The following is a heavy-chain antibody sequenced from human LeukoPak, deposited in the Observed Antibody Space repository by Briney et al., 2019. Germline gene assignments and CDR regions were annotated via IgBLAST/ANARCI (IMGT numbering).Heavy chain of an antibody. CDR2: INHNSGGK. CDR1: GYTFTGYY. J-gene: IGHJ4*02. D-gene: IGHD1-7*01. V-gene: IGHV1-2*02. Sequence: ASVKVSCKASGYTFTGYYMHWVRQAPGQGLEWMGWINHNSGGKNYAQTFQGRVTENSDTSISTAFMGLSRLKSDDSSGYYCSRRDVNWNWFTLDYWGQGTLVTVSS. CDR3: SRRDVNWNWFTLDY.